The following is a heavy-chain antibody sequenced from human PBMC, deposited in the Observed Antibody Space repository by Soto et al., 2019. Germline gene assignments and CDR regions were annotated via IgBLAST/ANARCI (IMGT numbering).Heavy chain of an antibody. J-gene: IGHJ4*02. D-gene: IGHD3-22*01. Sequence: VKVSCKASGYTFTSYYIHWVRQAPGQGLEWMGWINPITGGTNYAPKFQGRVTMTRDTSITTAYMELSRLRSDDTAVYYCARNYYDSSDRDYLDYWGQGTPVTVSS. CDR1: GYTFTSYY. V-gene: IGHV1-2*02. CDR3: ARNYYDSSDRDYLDY. CDR2: INPITGGT.